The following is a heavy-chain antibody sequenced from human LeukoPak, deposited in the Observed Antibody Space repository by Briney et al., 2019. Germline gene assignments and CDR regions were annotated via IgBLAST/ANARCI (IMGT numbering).Heavy chain of an antibody. Sequence: PGGSLSLSCEPSGCTISSSGMHWVRQAPGKGLEWVTFIPYHAKTQRYADSVRGRFTISRDNSKNTLYLQMNSLRTEDTAVYFCVKDREGRFDNWGQGTLVTVSS. CDR2: IPYHAKTQ. CDR3: VKDREGRFDN. J-gene: IGHJ4*02. CDR1: GCTISSSG. V-gene: IGHV3-30*02.